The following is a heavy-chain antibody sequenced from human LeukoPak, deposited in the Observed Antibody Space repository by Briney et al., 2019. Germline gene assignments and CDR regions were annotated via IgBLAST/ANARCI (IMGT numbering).Heavy chain of an antibody. D-gene: IGHD2-15*01. CDR1: GYTFTSYG. CDR3: ARPIRGSAFDI. V-gene: IGHV1-18*01. CDR2: ISAYNGNT. J-gene: IGHJ3*02. Sequence: ASVKVSCKASGYTFTSYGISWVRQAPGQGLEWMGWISAYNGNTNYAQKLQGRVTMTTDTSTSTAYVELRSLRSDDTAVYYCARPIRGSAFDIWGQGTMVTVSS.